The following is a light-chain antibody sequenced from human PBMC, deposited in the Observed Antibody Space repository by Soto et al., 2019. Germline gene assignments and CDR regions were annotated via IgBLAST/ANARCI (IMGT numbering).Light chain of an antibody. CDR3: AAWDDSLNGRYV. Sequence: QSVLTQPPSASGTPGQRVIISCSGSSSHIGSNTVNWYQQLPGTAPKLLIYSNNQRPSGVPDRFSGSKSGTSASLAISGLQSEDEVEYYCAAWDDSLNGRYVFGTGTKVTVL. J-gene: IGLJ1*01. CDR2: SNN. V-gene: IGLV1-44*01. CDR1: SSHIGSNT.